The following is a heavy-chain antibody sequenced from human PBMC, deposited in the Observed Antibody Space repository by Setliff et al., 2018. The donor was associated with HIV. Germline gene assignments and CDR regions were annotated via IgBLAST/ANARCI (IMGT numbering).Heavy chain of an antibody. D-gene: IGHD3-9*01. CDR3: ASTRIPIWFFHY. V-gene: IGHV4-34*01. CDR2: INHSGKT. CDR1: GGSFSNYY. Sequence: SETLSLTCAVYGGSFSNYYWSWIRQPPGKGPEWIGEINHSGKTDYNPSLKNRVTISVDTSKNQLSLKVNSVTAADTAVYYCASTRIPIWFFHYWAQGTLVTVSS. J-gene: IGHJ4*02.